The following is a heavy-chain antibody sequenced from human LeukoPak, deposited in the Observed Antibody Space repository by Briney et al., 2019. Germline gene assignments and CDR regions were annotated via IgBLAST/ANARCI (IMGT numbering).Heavy chain of an antibody. V-gene: IGHV3-30-3*01. J-gene: IGHJ4*02. CDR3: ARDPRIPLWSYFDY. CDR2: ISYDGSNK. Sequence: PGGSLRLSCAASGFTFSSYAMHWVRQAPGKGLEWVAVISYDGSNKYYADSVKGRFTISRDNSNNTLYLQMNSLRAEDTAVYYCARDPRIPLWSYFDYWGQGTLVTVSS. D-gene: IGHD5-18*01. CDR1: GFTFSSYA.